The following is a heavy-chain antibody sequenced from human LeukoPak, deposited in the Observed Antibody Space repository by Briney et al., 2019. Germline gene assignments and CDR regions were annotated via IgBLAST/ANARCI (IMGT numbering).Heavy chain of an antibody. D-gene: IGHD3-3*01. CDR2: ISYDGSNK. J-gene: IGHJ6*02. CDR3: ARDPNYDFWSGYRYYYYYYGMDV. V-gene: IGHV3-30-3*01. Sequence: PGGSLRLSCAASGFTFSSYAMHWVRQAPGKGLEWVAVISYDGSNKYYADSVKGRFTISGDNSKNTLYLQMNSLRAEDTAVYYCARDPNYDFWSGYRYYYYYYGMDVWGQGTTVTVSS. CDR1: GFTFSSYA.